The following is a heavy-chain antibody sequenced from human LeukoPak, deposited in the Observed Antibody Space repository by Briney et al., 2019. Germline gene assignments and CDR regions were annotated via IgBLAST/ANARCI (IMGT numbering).Heavy chain of an antibody. D-gene: IGHD6-13*01. V-gene: IGHV3-7*04. CDR3: ARVGTAEGTLEDY. CDR1: GFAFSNYW. CDR2: IRNDGSEK. Sequence: GGSLRLSCAASGFAFSNYWMSWVRQPPGKGLKWVANIRNDGSEKYYVDSVKGRFTISRDNAKNSLYLQMSSLRAEDTAVYYCARVGTAEGTLEDYWGQGTLVTVSS. J-gene: IGHJ4*02.